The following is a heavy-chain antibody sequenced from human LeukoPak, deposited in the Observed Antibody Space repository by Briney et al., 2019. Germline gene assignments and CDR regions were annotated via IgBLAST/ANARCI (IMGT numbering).Heavy chain of an antibody. J-gene: IGHJ5*02. D-gene: IGHD2-15*01. Sequence: SETLSLTCTVSGGSISSSSYYWGWIRQPPGKGLEWIGSIYYSGNTYYNPSLKSRVTISVDTSKNQFSLKLSSVTAADTAVYYCARAGYCSGGSCSGFDPWGQGTLVTVSS. CDR1: GGSISSSSYY. V-gene: IGHV4-39*01. CDR2: IYYSGNT. CDR3: ARAGYCSGGSCSGFDP.